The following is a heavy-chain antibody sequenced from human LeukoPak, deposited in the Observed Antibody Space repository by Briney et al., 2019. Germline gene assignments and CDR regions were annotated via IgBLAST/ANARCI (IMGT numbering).Heavy chain of an antibody. CDR3: ARVRDGYNDAYDI. CDR1: GYTFTSYN. Sequence: ASVKVSCKASGYTFTSYNMHWVRQAPGQGLEWMGITKPSGGSTTYAQKFQGRVTMTRDMSTSTLYMELSSLRSEDTAVYYCARVRDGYNDAYDIWGQGTMVTVSS. D-gene: IGHD5-24*01. CDR2: TKPSGGST. V-gene: IGHV1-46*01. J-gene: IGHJ3*02.